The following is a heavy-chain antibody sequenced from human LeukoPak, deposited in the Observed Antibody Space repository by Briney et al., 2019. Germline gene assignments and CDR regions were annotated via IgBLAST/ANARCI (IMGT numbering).Heavy chain of an antibody. D-gene: IGHD5/OR15-5a*01. V-gene: IGHV4-31*03. CDR1: GGSISSGGYY. J-gene: IGHJ5*02. CDR2: IYYSGST. Sequence: SETLSLTCNVSGGSISSGGYYWSWLRQHPGKGLEWIGYIYYSGSTYYNPSLKSRVTISVDTSKNQFSLKLSSVTAADTAVYYCARVYRYWFDPWGQGTLVTVSS. CDR3: ARVYRYWFDP.